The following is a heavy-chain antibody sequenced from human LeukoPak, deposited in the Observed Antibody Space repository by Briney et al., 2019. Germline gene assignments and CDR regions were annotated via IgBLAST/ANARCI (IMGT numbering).Heavy chain of an antibody. J-gene: IGHJ3*02. Sequence: ASVKVSCKASGYTFTGNHMHWVRQAPGQGLEWMGWINPNSGGTNYAQKFQGRVIMTRDTSISTAYMELSRLRSDDTAVYYCARFARDYYDSSGYTPFDAFDIWGQGTMVTVSS. V-gene: IGHV1-2*02. CDR1: GYTFTGNH. CDR3: ARFARDYYDSSGYTPFDAFDI. D-gene: IGHD3-22*01. CDR2: INPNSGGT.